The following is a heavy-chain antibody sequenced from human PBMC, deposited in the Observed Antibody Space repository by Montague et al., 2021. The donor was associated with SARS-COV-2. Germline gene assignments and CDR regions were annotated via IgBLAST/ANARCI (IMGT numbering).Heavy chain of an antibody. V-gene: IGHV4-59*01. CDR1: GGSISSYY. J-gene: IGHJ6*02. Sequence: ETLSLTCTVSGGSISSYYWSWIRQPPGKGLEWIGYIYYSGSTNYNPSLKSRVTISVDTSKNHFSLKLSSVTAADTAVYYCARDLGHSSNGYYYFYGMDVRGQGTTVTVS. D-gene: IGHD6-13*01. CDR3: ARDLGHSSNGYYYFYGMDV. CDR2: IYYSGST.